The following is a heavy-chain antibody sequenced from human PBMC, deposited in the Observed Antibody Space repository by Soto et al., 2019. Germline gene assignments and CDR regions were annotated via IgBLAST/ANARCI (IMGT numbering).Heavy chain of an antibody. J-gene: IGHJ5*02. D-gene: IGHD1-7*01. CDR2: INPSGGST. CDR1: GYTFTSYY. Sequence: ASVKVSCKASGYTFTSYYMHWVRQAPGQGLEWVGIINPSGGSTSYAQKFQGRVTMTRDTSTSTVYMELSSLRSEDTAVYYCARRNYRGGVYNWFVPWGQGTLVTVSS. CDR3: ARRNYRGGVYNWFVP. V-gene: IGHV1-46*01.